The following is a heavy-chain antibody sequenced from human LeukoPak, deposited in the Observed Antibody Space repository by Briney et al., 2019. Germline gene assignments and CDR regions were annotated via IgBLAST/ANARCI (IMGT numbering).Heavy chain of an antibody. D-gene: IGHD6-6*01. J-gene: IGHJ4*02. CDR1: GGSISSSSYY. Sequence: SETLSLTCTVSGGSISSSSYYWGWIRQPPGKGLEWIGSIYYSGSTYYNPSLKSRVTISVDTSKNQFSLKLSSVTAADTAVYYCARRGGGRLGIAARRDFDYWGQGTLVTVSS. V-gene: IGHV4-39*01. CDR2: IYYSGST. CDR3: ARRGGGRLGIAARRDFDY.